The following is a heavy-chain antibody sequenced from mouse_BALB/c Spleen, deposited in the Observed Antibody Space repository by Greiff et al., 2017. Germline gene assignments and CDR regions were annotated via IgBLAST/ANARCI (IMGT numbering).Heavy chain of an antibody. CDR3: ARDLPYYGSSPWFAY. CDR2: IWAGGST. V-gene: IGHV2-9*02. D-gene: IGHD1-1*01. J-gene: IGHJ3*01. CDR1: GFSLTSYG. Sequence: VQLQQSGPGLVAPSQSLSITCTVSGFSLTSYGVHWVRQPPGKGLEWLGVIWAGGSTNYNSALMSRLSISKDNSKSQVFLKMNSLQTDDTAMYYCARDLPYYGSSPWFAYWGQGTLVTVSA.